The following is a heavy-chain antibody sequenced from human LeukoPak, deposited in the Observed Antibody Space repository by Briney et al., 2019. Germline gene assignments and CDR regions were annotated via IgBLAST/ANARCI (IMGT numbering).Heavy chain of an antibody. Sequence: SETLSLTCTVSGGSISSYYWGWIRQPPGKGLEWIGSIYHSGSTYYNPSLKSRVTISVDTSKNQFSLKLSSVTAADTAVYYCARANYGYYFDYWGQGTLVTVSS. J-gene: IGHJ4*02. V-gene: IGHV4-38-2*02. CDR3: ARANYGYYFDY. CDR1: GGSISSYY. D-gene: IGHD3-10*01. CDR2: IYHSGST.